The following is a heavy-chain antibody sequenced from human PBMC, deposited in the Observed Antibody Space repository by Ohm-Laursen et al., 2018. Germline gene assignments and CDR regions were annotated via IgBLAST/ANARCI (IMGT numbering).Heavy chain of an antibody. V-gene: IGHV1-2*02. J-gene: IGHJ3*02. CDR2: INPNSGGT. CDR1: AYTLTGHL. Sequence: VASVHVSCKASAYTLTGHLMHWVRQAPGQGLEGIGWINPNSGGTKYSQKFQGRVTLTRDTSINTAYMELSGLRSDDTAVYYCAREGVIATNINQGNDAFDIWGQGTMVTVSS. D-gene: IGHD2-21*01. CDR3: AREGVIATNINQGNDAFDI.